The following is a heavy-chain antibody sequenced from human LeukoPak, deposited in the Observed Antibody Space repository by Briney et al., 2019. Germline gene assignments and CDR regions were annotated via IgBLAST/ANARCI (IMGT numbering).Heavy chain of an antibody. CDR1: GFTFSNYV. Sequence: GGSLRLSCAASGFTFSNYVMSWVRQAPGKGLEWVSAIGGGATTYYADYVKGRFTISRDNSKNTLYLQMNSLRAEDTAIYYCAKGVAGLLPNFDYWGQGTLVTVSS. V-gene: IGHV3-23*01. CDR3: AKGVAGLLPNFDY. J-gene: IGHJ4*02. CDR2: IGGGATT. D-gene: IGHD6-19*01.